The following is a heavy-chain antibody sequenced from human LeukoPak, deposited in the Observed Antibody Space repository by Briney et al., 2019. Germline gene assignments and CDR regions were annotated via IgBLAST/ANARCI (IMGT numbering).Heavy chain of an antibody. D-gene: IGHD1-7*01. CDR2: IHYSGNT. V-gene: IGHV4-59*08. CDR1: GGSISSYY. J-gene: IGHJ4*02. Sequence: SETLSLTCTVSGGSISSYYWSWMRQPPGKGLEWIGYIHYSGNTNYNPSLKSRVTISLDTSRTQFSLKLTSVTAADTAVYYCASTEWNYARWGQGTLVTVSS. CDR3: ASTEWNYAR.